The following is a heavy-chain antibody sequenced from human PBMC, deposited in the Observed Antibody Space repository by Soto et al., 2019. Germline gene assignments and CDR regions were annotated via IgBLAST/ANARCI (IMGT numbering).Heavy chain of an antibody. J-gene: IGHJ4*02. CDR2: IYPGDSDT. V-gene: IGHV5-51*01. CDR1: GYSFASFW. D-gene: IGHD1-1*01. CDR3: ARHDRRASGERLLDN. Sequence: EVQLVQSGTEVKKPGESLKISCKASGYSFASFWIGWVRQMPGKGPEWMGIIYPGDSDTRYSPSFQGQVTISADKSISAAYLQWSSLTASDTAMYYCARHDRRASGERLLDNWGQGTLVTVSS.